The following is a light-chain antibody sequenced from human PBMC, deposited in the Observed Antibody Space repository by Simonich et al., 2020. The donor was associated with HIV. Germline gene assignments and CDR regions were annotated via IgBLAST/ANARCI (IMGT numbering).Light chain of an antibody. CDR3: QQYYSTPPT. Sequence: DIVMTQSPDSLAVSLGARATINCKSSRSVLYSSNNKNYLAWYQQKPGQPPKLLIYWASTRESGVPDRFSASGSGTDFTLTISSLQAEDVAFYYCQQYYSTPPTFGQGTKVEIK. J-gene: IGKJ1*01. V-gene: IGKV4-1*01. CDR1: RSVLYSSNNKNY. CDR2: WAS.